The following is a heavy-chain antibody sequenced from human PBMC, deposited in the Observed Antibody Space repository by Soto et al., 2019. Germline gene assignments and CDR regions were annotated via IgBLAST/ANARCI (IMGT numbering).Heavy chain of an antibody. CDR2: TYYRAKWYN. J-gene: IGHJ4*02. D-gene: IGHD5-12*01. CDR3: ARERTGGYDFFDY. Sequence: SQTLSLTCAISGDSVSSNSAAWNWVRQSPSRGLEWLGRTYYRAKWYNDYAVSVKSRMTINTDTSQHLFYLQLNSVTPEDTAVYYCARERTGGYDFFDYWGQGTLVTVSS. CDR1: GDSVSSNSAA. V-gene: IGHV6-1*01.